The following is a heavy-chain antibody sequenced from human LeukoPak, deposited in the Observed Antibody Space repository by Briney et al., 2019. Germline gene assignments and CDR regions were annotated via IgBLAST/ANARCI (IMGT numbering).Heavy chain of an antibody. V-gene: IGHV3-64*01. J-gene: IGHJ4*02. D-gene: IGHD6-19*01. CDR1: GFTFSSYA. Sequence: HPGGSLRLSCAASGFTFSSYAMHWVRQAPGKGLEYVSAISSNGGSTYYANSVKGRFTISRDNSKNTLYLQMGSLRAEDMAVYYCARDLRWLVLDYWGQGTLVTVSS. CDR2: ISSNGGST. CDR3: ARDLRWLVLDY.